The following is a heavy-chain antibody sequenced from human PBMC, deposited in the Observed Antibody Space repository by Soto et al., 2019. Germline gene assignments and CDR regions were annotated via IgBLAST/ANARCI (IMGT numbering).Heavy chain of an antibody. CDR3: ARGPSSLTRFDY. Sequence: GGSLRLSCAASGFTFSSYAMHWVRQAPGKGLEWVAVISYDGSNKYYADSVRGRFTISRDNSKNMLYLQMNSLRAEDTAVYYCARGPSSLTRFDYWGQGTLVTVSS. V-gene: IGHV3-30-3*01. J-gene: IGHJ4*02. D-gene: IGHD2-2*01. CDR1: GFTFSSYA. CDR2: ISYDGSNK.